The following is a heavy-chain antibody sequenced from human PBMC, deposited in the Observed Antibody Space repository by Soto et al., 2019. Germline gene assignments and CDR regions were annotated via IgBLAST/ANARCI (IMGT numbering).Heavy chain of an antibody. CDR2: IRSEAYGGTT. CDR1: GFNCGNYA. V-gene: IGHV3-49*04. Sequence: GGSLRLSCTGSGFNCGNYALSWVRQAPGKGPEWVGFIRSEAYGGTTDYAASVKGRFIISRDDSKSIAYLEINSLQTDDTAVYYCTRYYYESSGYYVYWGQGTLVPVSS. CDR3: TRYYYESSGYYVY. J-gene: IGHJ4*02. D-gene: IGHD3-22*01.